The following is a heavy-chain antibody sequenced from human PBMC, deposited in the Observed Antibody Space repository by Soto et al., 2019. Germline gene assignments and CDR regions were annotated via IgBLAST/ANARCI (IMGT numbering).Heavy chain of an antibody. CDR1: GGTFSSYT. Sequence: QVQLVQSGAEVKKPGSSVKVSCKASGGTFSSYTISWVQQAPGQGLEWMGRIIPILGIANYAQNFQGRVTITADKSTSTAYMELSSPRSEDTAVYYCAIVVVPAAKGWFDPWGQGTLVTVSS. J-gene: IGHJ5*02. CDR3: AIVVVPAAKGWFDP. CDR2: IIPILGIA. V-gene: IGHV1-69*02. D-gene: IGHD2-2*01.